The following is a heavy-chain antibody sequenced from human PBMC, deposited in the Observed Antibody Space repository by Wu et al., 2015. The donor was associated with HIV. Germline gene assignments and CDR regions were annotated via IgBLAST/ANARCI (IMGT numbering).Heavy chain of an antibody. Sequence: QVQLVQSGAEVKKPGASVKVSCKASGYSFTSYGITWVRQAPGQGLEWMGWFSAYNGNTNYAQKFQGRVTMITDTSTSTAYMELRSLRSDDTAVYYCARVSGYSYGQGYYYMDVWGKGTTVTVSS. J-gene: IGHJ6*03. CDR1: GYSFTSYG. D-gene: IGHD5-18*01. CDR3: ARVSGYSYGQGYYYMDV. V-gene: IGHV1-18*01. CDR2: FSAYNGNT.